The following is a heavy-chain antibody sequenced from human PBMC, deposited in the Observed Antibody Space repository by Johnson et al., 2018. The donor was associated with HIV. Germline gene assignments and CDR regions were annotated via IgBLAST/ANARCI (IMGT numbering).Heavy chain of an antibody. V-gene: IGHV3-30*04. CDR1: GFSFTKYA. D-gene: IGHD4-11*01. CDR3: AKETRDSRSAFDV. J-gene: IGHJ3*01. CDR2: ISYDGGNK. Sequence: QVHLVESGGGVVQPGRSLRLSCAASGFSFTKYAMHWVRQAPGKGLEWVAIISYDGGNKYSADFVKGRFTISRDTSKKSVFLQMNNLRPEDTAVYYCAKETRDSRSAFDVWGQGTLVTVSS.